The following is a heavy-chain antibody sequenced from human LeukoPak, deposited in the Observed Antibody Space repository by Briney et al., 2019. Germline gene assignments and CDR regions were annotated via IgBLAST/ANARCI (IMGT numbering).Heavy chain of an antibody. J-gene: IGHJ4*02. CDR3: ASTSRAVYYFDY. Sequence: SVKVSCKASGGTFSSYAISWVRQAPGQGLEWMGRIILIFGTANYAQKFQGRVTVTADKSTSIAYMELSSLRSEDTAVYYCASTSRAVYYFDYWGQGTLVTVSS. V-gene: IGHV1-69*06. CDR1: GGTFSSYA. CDR2: IILIFGTA. D-gene: IGHD6-19*01.